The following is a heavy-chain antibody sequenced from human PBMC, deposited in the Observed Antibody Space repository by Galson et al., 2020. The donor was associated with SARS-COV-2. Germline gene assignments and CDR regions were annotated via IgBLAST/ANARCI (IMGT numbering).Heavy chain of an antibody. D-gene: IGHD3-10*01. CDR3: AKSYNYFEY. J-gene: IGHJ4*02. V-gene: IGHV3-23*01. CDR2: ITGRGTTT. CDR1: GFTFTRYA. Sequence: GGSLSLSCAASGFTFTRYAMSWVRQAPGTGLEWVSTITGRGTTTSYADSVKGRFTISRDNSKNTLYLQMNSLRAEDTAVYYCAKSYNYFEYWGQGTLVTVSS.